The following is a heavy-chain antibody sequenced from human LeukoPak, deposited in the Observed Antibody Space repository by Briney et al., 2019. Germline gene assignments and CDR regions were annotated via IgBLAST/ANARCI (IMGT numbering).Heavy chain of an antibody. J-gene: IGHJ4*02. Sequence: PGGSLRLSCAASGFTFSDNWMSWVRQAPGKGLEWVANIKGDGSEKYSVDSVKGRFTISRDNAKNSLFLQMNSLRVEDTAVYYCARDTLSIADYWGQGTLVTVSS. CDR2: IKGDGSEK. D-gene: IGHD2-2*01. V-gene: IGHV3-7*01. CDR3: ARDTLSIADY. CDR1: GFTFSDNW.